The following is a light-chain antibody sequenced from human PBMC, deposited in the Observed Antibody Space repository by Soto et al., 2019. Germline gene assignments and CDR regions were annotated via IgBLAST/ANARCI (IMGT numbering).Light chain of an antibody. V-gene: IGLV2-14*03. J-gene: IGLJ1*01. CDR3: GTWESSLSVYV. CDR2: DVG. CDR1: ISDVGGYNY. Sequence: QSALTQPASVSGSPGQSITISCAGTISDVGGYNYVSWYQQHPGKAPKLIIYDVGDRPSGVSNRFSGSRSGTSATLGITGLQTGDEADYYCGTWESSLSVYVFGTGTKVTV.